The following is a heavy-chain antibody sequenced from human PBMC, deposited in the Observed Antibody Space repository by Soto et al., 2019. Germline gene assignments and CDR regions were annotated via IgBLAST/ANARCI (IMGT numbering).Heavy chain of an antibody. CDR2: ISYDGSNK. CDR1: GFTFSSYA. J-gene: IGHJ4*02. CDR3: ARAVEDIVVVVAATPPDY. Sequence: QVQLVESGGGVVQPGRSLRLSCAASGFTFSSYAMHWVRQAPGKGLEWVAVISYDGSNKYYADSVKGRFTISRDNSKNPLYLQMNSLRAEDTAVYYCARAVEDIVVVVAATPPDYWGQGTLVTVSS. V-gene: IGHV3-30-3*01. D-gene: IGHD2-15*01.